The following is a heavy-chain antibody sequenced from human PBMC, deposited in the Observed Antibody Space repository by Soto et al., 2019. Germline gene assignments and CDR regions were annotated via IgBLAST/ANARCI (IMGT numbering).Heavy chain of an antibody. D-gene: IGHD2-15*01. CDR3: ARHPSGYCSGGSCYAHYGVDV. V-gene: IGHV5-10-1*01. Sequence: PGESLKISCKGSGYSFTSYWISWVRQMPGKGLEWMGRIDPSDSYTNYSPSFQGHVTISADKSIGTAYLQWSSLKASDTAMYYCARHPSGYCSGGSCYAHYGVDVWGQGTTVTVSS. CDR1: GYSFTSYW. CDR2: IDPSDSYT. J-gene: IGHJ6*02.